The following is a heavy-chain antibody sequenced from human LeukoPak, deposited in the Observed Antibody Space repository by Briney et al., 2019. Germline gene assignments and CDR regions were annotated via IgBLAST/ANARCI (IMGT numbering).Heavy chain of an antibody. D-gene: IGHD3-16*01. CDR1: GFTFSSYW. V-gene: IGHV3-7*01. Sequence: PGGSLRLSCAASGFTFSSYWMSWVRQAPGKGLEWVASIKQHGTEKYYVDSVKGRFTISRDDAKKSVYLQMNSLRAEDTAVYYCASDGGPFDHWGQGILVTVAS. J-gene: IGHJ4*02. CDR3: ASDGGPFDH. CDR2: IKQHGTEK.